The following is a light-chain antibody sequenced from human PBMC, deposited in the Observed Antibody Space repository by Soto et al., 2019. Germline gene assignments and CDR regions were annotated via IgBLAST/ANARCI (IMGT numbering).Light chain of an antibody. CDR3: QQYNNWPLYT. J-gene: IGKJ2*01. Sequence: EIVMTQSPATLSVSPGERATLSCRASQSVSSNLAWYQQKPGQAPRLLIYGASTRATGFPARFSGSGSGTEFTLPISSLQSEDFAVYYCQQYNNWPLYTFGQGTKLEIK. CDR1: QSVSSN. CDR2: GAS. V-gene: IGKV3-15*01.